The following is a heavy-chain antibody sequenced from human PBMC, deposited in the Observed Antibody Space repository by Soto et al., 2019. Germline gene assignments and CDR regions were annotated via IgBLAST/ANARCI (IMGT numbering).Heavy chain of an antibody. CDR1: GGSISSGGYS. CDR3: ARAGGLGAVAVDY. V-gene: IGHV4-30-2*01. Sequence: QLQLQESGSGLVKPSQTLSLTCAVSGGSISSGGYSWSWIRQPPGKGLEWIGYIYHGSTYYNPSPECRVTRSVDSSKNQFSLKLRSVPAADTAVYYCARAGGLGAVAVDYWCPGTLVTVSS. CDR2: IYHGST. J-gene: IGHJ4*02. D-gene: IGHD6-19*01.